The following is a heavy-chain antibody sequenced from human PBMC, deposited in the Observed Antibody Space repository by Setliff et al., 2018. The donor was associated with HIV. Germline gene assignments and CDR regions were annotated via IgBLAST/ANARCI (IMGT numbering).Heavy chain of an antibody. D-gene: IGHD2-21*02. J-gene: IGHJ3*02. CDR2: INPNSGGT. V-gene: IGHV1-2*02. CDR3: ARADYTQLAYCGGYCYFDDAFDI. Sequence: ASVKVSCKASGYTFTGYYMHWVRQAPGQGLEWMGWINPNSGGTNYAQKFQGRVTMTRDTSISTAYMELSRLRSDATAVYYCARADYTQLAYCGGYCYFDDAFDIWGQGTMVTVSS. CDR1: GYTFTGYY.